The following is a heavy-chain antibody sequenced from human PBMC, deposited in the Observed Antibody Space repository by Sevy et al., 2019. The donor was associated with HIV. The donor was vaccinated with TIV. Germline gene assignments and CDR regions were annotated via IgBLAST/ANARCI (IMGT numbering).Heavy chain of an antibody. D-gene: IGHD3-10*01. CDR3: AKVGRGGMVRGYYYGMDV. J-gene: IGHJ6*02. CDR2: ISYDGSNK. CDR1: GFTFSSYG. V-gene: IGHV3-30*18. Sequence: GGSLRLSCAASGFTFSSYGMHWVRQAPGKGLEWVAVISYDGSNKYYADSVKGRFTISRDNSKNTLYLQMNSLRAEETAVYYCAKVGRGGMVRGYYYGMDVWGQGTTVTVSS.